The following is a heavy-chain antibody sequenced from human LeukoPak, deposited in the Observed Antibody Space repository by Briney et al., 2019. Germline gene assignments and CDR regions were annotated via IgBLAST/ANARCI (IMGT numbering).Heavy chain of an antibody. V-gene: IGHV1-69*04. J-gene: IGHJ4*02. Sequence: ASVTVSCKASGGTFSSYAISWVRQAPGQGLEWMGRIIPILGIANYAQKFQGRVTITADKSTSTAYMELSSLRSEDTAVYYCARGHYGSGSYLGYWGQGTLVTVSS. CDR1: GGTFSSYA. CDR3: ARGHYGSGSYLGY. CDR2: IIPILGIA. D-gene: IGHD3-10*01.